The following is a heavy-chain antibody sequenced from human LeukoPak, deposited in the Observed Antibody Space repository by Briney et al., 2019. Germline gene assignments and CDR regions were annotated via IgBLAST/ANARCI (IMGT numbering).Heavy chain of an antibody. Sequence: PGGSLRLSCAAYGFTFSSYWMHWVRQAPGKGLVWVSRINIDGTSTRYADSVKGRFTISRDNAKNTLYLLMNGLRGEGAAVYCGARRETAAGPYFDYWGQGTLVSVSS. V-gene: IGHV3-74*01. J-gene: IGHJ4*02. CDR1: GFTFSSYW. CDR3: ARRETAAGPYFDY. CDR2: INIDGTST. D-gene: IGHD6-13*01.